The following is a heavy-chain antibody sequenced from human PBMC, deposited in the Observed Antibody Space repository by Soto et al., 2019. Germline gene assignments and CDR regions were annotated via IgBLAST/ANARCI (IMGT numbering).Heavy chain of an antibody. J-gene: IGHJ4*02. Sequence: GGSLRLSCAASGFTFSSYGMHWVRQAPGKGLEWVAVISYDGSNKYYADSVKGRFTISRDNSKNTLYLQMNSLRAEDTAVYYCAKDRDRGSPGGLYFDYWGQGTLVTVSS. CDR1: GFTFSSYG. V-gene: IGHV3-30*18. D-gene: IGHD1-26*01. CDR2: ISYDGSNK. CDR3: AKDRDRGSPGGLYFDY.